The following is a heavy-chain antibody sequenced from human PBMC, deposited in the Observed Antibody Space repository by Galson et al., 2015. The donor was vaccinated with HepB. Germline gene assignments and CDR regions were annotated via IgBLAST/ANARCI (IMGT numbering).Heavy chain of an antibody. CDR2: ISGSGGST. Sequence: SLRLSCAASGFTFSSYAMSWVRQAPGKGLEWVSAISGSGGSTYYADSVKGRFTISRDNSKNTLCLQMNSLRAEDTAVYYCAKDLWAATTGGVDYWGQGTLVTVSS. J-gene: IGHJ4*02. CDR1: GFTFSSYA. V-gene: IGHV3-23*01. CDR3: AKDLWAATTGGVDY. D-gene: IGHD5-12*01.